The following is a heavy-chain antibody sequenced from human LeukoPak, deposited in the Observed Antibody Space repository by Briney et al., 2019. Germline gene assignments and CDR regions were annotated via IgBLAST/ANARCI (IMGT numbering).Heavy chain of an antibody. J-gene: IGHJ4*01. Sequence: ASVKVSCKASGYTFTGYYMHWVRQAPGQGLEWMGRINPNSGGTNYAQKFQGRVTMTRDTSISTAYMELSRLRSDDTAVYYCARGGQITTFGVANAPFDYWGQGTLVTVSS. CDR2: INPNSGGT. D-gene: IGHD3-3*01. CDR3: ARGGQITTFGVANAPFDY. CDR1: GYTFTGYY. V-gene: IGHV1-2*06.